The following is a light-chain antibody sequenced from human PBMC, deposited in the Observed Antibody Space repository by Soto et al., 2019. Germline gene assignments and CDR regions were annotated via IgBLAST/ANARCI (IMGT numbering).Light chain of an antibody. Sequence: IVLTQSPATLSLSPGERATLSCSASQSVSSYLAWYQHKPGQAPRLLIYGATNRIIGIPDRFSGSVSGTDFTLTISRLEPEDFAVYFCQQRSNWPPSLTFGGGTKVDNK. J-gene: IGKJ4*01. CDR2: GAT. CDR1: QSVSSY. V-gene: IGKV3-11*01. CDR3: QQRSNWPPSLT.